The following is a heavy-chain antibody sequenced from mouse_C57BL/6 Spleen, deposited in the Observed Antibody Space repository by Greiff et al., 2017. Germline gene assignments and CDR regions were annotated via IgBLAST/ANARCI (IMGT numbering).Heavy chain of an antibody. J-gene: IGHJ3*01. CDR1: GYSFTGYY. CDR2: INPSTGGT. V-gene: IGHV1-42*01. D-gene: IGHD6-1*01. CDR3: ARGLGSLNPFAD. Sequence: EVQLQQSGPELVKPGASVKISCKASGYSFTGYYMNWVKQSPEKSLEWIGEINPSTGGTTYNQKFKAKATLTVDKSSSTAYMQLKSLTSEDSAVYYCARGLGSLNPFADWGQGTLVTVSA.